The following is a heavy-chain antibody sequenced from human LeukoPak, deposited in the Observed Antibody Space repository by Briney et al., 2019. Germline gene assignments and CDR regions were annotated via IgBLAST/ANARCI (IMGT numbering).Heavy chain of an antibody. J-gene: IGHJ6*03. V-gene: IGHV4-4*07. D-gene: IGHD6-6*01. CDR1: GGSFSIYY. Sequence: SETLSLTCTVSGGSFSIYYWSWIRQPAGKGLEWIGRIYTSGSTNYIPSLKSRVTMSVDTSKNQFSLKLSSVTAADTAVYYCARAPFSSSPLLYYYYYYMDVWGKGTTVTVSS. CDR3: ARAPFSSSPLLYYYYYYMDV. CDR2: IYTSGST.